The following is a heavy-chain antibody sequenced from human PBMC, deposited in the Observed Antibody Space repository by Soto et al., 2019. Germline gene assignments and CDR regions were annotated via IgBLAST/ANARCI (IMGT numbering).Heavy chain of an antibody. J-gene: IGHJ4*02. CDR2: SSNSGTFT. V-gene: IGHV3-11*06. Sequence: GSLRLSCEASGFTFSDYYMSWIRQAPGKGLEWIAYSSNSGTFTKYADSVKGRFSIPRDNAKNSLYLQINNLSGEDTATYFCARSGDNYNLLDYWGQGTPVTVSS. D-gene: IGHD1-1*01. CDR3: ARSGDNYNLLDY. CDR1: GFTFSDYY.